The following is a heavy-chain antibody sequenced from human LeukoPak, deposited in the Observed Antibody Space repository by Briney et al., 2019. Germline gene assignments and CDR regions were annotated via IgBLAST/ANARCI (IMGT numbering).Heavy chain of an antibody. CDR2: ISSSSSPI. J-gene: IGHJ6*02. CDR1: GFTFSSYS. D-gene: IGHD6-19*01. V-gene: IGHV3-48*01. CDR3: AREGGWTYGMDV. Sequence: GGSPRLSCAASGFTFSSYSMNWVRQAPGKGLEWVSYISSSSSPIYYADSVKGRSTISRDNAKKSLYLQMNSLRAEDTAVYYCAREGGWTYGMDVWGQGATVTVSS.